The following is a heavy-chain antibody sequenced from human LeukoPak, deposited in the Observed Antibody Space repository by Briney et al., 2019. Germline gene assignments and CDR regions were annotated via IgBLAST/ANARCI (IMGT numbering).Heavy chain of an antibody. CDR3: AKDPYYYGSGSYFDY. CDR2: ISGSGGST. Sequence: PGGSLRLSCAASGFTFSSYAMSWVRQAPGKRLEWVSAISGSGGSTYYADSVKGRFTISRDNSKNTLYLQMNSLRAEDTAVYYCAKDPYYYGSGSYFDYWGQGTLVTVSS. CDR1: GFTFSSYA. D-gene: IGHD3-10*01. J-gene: IGHJ4*02. V-gene: IGHV3-23*01.